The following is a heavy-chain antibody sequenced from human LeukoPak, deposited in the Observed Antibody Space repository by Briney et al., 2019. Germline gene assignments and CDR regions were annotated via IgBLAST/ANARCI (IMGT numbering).Heavy chain of an antibody. D-gene: IGHD4-17*01. J-gene: IGHJ4*02. CDR1: GFRFSNHW. Sequence: GGSLRLSCAASGFRFSNHWMTWVRQAPGKGLEWVSSISSSSSYIYYAGSVKGRFTISRDNAKNSLYLQMNSLRAEDTAVYYCARGHYGDYDYWGQGTLVTVSS. V-gene: IGHV3-21*01. CDR2: ISSSSSYI. CDR3: ARGHYGDYDY.